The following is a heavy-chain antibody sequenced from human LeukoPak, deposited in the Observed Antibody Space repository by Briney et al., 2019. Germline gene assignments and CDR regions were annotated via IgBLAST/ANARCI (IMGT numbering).Heavy chain of an antibody. CDR3: AKGSSGYFVDL. V-gene: IGHV3-23*01. Sequence: GGSLRLSCAASGFIFNNYGLIWVRQAPGKGLEWVSAISNDGGGTNYADFVKGRFTISRDNSKSTLFLQMNSLRAEDTALYYCAKGSSGYFVDLWGQGTLVTVSS. J-gene: IGHJ5*02. D-gene: IGHD3-22*01. CDR1: GFIFNNYG. CDR2: ISNDGGGT.